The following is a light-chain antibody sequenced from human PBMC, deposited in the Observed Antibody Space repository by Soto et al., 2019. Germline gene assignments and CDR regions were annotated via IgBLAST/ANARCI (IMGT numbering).Light chain of an antibody. Sequence: LTQPASVSVSPGQSITISCTGTSSDVGGYNYVSWYQQHPCKAPKLMIYEVSNRPSGVSNRFSGSKSGNTASLTISGLQAEDEADYYCSSYTSSSTIYVFGTGTKVTVL. CDR1: SSDVGGYNY. CDR2: EVS. CDR3: SSYTSSSTIYV. V-gene: IGLV2-14*01. J-gene: IGLJ1*01.